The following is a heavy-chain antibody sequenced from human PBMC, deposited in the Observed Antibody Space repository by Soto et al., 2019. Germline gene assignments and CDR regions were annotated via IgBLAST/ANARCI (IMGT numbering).Heavy chain of an antibody. CDR1: GPTFSGYA. V-gene: IGHV3-23*01. D-gene: IGHD1-20*01. CDR3: ATVHNTSRSFDY. CDR2: TGATGRTT. J-gene: IGHJ4*02. Sequence: LRLSCAAAGPTFSGYAMTWVRQAPGKGLEWVSTTGATGRTTYYADSVKGRFTVSRDNSKNTLDLQMSSLRVEDTAVYYCATVHNTSRSFDYWGQGTLVTVSS.